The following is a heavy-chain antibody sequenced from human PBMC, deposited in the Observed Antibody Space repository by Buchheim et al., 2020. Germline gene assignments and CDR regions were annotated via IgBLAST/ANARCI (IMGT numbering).Heavy chain of an antibody. J-gene: IGHJ6*02. D-gene: IGHD3-22*01. CDR2: IYYSGST. CDR3: ARVFYYDSSGYYSPASYYYGMDV. CDR1: GGSISSYY. V-gene: IGHV4-59*01. Sequence: QVQLQESGPGLVKPSETLSLTCTVSGGSISSYYWSWIRQPPGKGLEWIGYIYYSGSTNYNPSLKSRVTISVDTSKNPFSLKLSSVTAADTAVYYCARVFYYDSSGYYSPASYYYGMDVWGQGTT.